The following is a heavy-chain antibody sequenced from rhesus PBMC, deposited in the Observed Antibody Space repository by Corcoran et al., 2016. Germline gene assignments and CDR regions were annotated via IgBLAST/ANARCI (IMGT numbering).Heavy chain of an antibody. V-gene: IGHV1-111*02. CDR1: GYTFTDPY. Sequence: EVLLVQSGAEVKKPGASVKIPCLASGYTFTDPYLNWVRHAPGKGLEWMGRVEREDSKADYAKKFQDRVTITADMSTDTAYMELSSLRSEDTAVYYCARANTVYISLDVWGRGVLVTVSS. CDR2: VEREDSKA. D-gene: IGHD4-23*01. J-gene: IGHJ5-2*02. CDR3: ARANTVYISLDV.